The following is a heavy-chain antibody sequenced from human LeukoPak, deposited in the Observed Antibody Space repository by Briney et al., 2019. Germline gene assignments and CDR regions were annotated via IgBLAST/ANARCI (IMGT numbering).Heavy chain of an antibody. Sequence: GGSLRLSCAASGFTFSDHYMHWVRQAPGKGLDWVARTRNKANSYTTEYAASVNGRITISRDDSKNSLYLQMNTLKTEDTAVYYCARDNGGSGTFLDYWGQGTLVTVSS. CDR1: GFTFSDHY. J-gene: IGHJ4*02. V-gene: IGHV3-72*01. CDR3: ARDNGGSGTFLDY. CDR2: TRNKANSYTT. D-gene: IGHD3-10*01.